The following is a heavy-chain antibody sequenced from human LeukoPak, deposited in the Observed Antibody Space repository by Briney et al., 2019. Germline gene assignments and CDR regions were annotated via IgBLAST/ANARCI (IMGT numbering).Heavy chain of an antibody. Sequence: GGSLRLSCAASGFTFSSYEMNWVRQAPGKGLEWVSYISSSGSTIYYAGSVKGRFTISRDNAKNSLYLQMNSLRAEDTAVYYCARDSYYYDSSGLITEYFQHWGQGTLVTVSS. V-gene: IGHV3-48*03. CDR3: ARDSYYYDSSGLITEYFQH. D-gene: IGHD3-22*01. CDR2: ISSSGSTI. CDR1: GFTFSSYE. J-gene: IGHJ1*01.